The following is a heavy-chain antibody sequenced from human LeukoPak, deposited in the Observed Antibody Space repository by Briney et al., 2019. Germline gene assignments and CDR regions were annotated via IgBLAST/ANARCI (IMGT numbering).Heavy chain of an antibody. V-gene: IGHV4-59*08. Sequence: KPSETLSLTCCVSGGSISSYYWSWIRQPPGKGLEWIGYISYSGSTNYNPSLKRRVTISVDTSKSQFSVKLSSVTGADTAVYYCARQTQMARWFGPWGQGNLVTVSS. CDR2: ISYSGST. J-gene: IGHJ5*02. CDR3: ARQTQMARWFGP. CDR1: GGSISSYY. D-gene: IGHD5-24*01.